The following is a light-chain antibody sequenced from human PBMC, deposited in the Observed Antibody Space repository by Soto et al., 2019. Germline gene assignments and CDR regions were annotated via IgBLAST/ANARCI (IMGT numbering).Light chain of an antibody. V-gene: IGKV1-9*01. J-gene: IGKJ4*01. Sequence: FTHSRALVYASXEGSVTITXXASQGISTYLAWYQQHPGTAPKRLIYDASNLQSGVPSRFSGSGSGTEFTLTISSLQPEDFATYYCQQGNNYPLTFGRGTKVDIK. CDR1: QGISTY. CDR3: QQGNNYPLT. CDR2: DAS.